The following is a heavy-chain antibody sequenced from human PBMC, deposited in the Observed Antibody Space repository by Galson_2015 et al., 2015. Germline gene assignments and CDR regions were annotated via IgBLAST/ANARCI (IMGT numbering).Heavy chain of an antibody. J-gene: IGHJ6*02. CDR2: IYPGDSDT. D-gene: IGHD3-3*01. V-gene: IGHV5-51*01. CDR1: GYSFTSYW. CDR3: ARHEDYDFWSGYFRVDGMDV. Sequence: QSGAEVKKPGESLKISCTGSGYSFTSYWIGWVRQMPGKGLEWMGSIYPGDSDTRYSPSFQGQVTISADKSISTAYLQWSSLKASDTAMYYCARHEDYDFWSGYFRVDGMDVWGQGTTVTVSS.